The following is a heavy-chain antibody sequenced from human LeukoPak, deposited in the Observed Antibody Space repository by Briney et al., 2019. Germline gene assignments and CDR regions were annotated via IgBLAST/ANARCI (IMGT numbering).Heavy chain of an antibody. J-gene: IGHJ5*02. CDR2: INHSGST. CDR1: GGSISSYY. CDR3: ARDGYASYYGSGSYYWFDP. Sequence: SETLSLTCTVSGGSISSYYWSWLRQPPGKGLEWIGEINHSGSTNYNPSLKSRVTISVDTSKNQFSLKLSSVTAADTAVYYCARDGYASYYGSGSYYWFDPWGQGTLVTVSS. D-gene: IGHD3-10*01. V-gene: IGHV4-34*01.